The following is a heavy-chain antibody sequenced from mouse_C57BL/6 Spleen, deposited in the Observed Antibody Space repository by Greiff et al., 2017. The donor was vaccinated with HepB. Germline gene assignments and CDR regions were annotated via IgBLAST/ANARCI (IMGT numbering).Heavy chain of an antibody. D-gene: IGHD1-1*01. J-gene: IGHJ2*01. CDR3: ARGPLLRYLERCFDY. CDR2: IYPGDGDT. CDR1: GYAFSSSW. V-gene: IGHV1-82*01. Sequence: QVQLQQSGPELVKPGASVKISCKASGYAFSSSWMNWVKQRPGKGLEWIGRIYPGDGDTNYNGKFKGKATLTADKSSSTAYMQLSSLTSEDSAVYFCARGPLLRYLERCFDYWGQGTTLTVSS.